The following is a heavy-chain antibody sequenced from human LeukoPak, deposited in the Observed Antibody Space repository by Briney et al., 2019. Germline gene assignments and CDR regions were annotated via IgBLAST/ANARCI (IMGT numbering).Heavy chain of an antibody. V-gene: IGHV3-9*01. D-gene: IGHD3-22*01. CDR2: INWNSDNI. CDR3: ARASYYYDTTGLGAVDI. Sequence: GGSLRLSCAASGFTFNDHAMYWVRQAPGKGLEWVSGINWNSDNIGYADSVRGRFTISRDDAKNSLFLQMNGLRVEDTALYYCARASYYYDTTGLGAVDIWGQGTMVTVSS. J-gene: IGHJ3*02. CDR1: GFTFNDHA.